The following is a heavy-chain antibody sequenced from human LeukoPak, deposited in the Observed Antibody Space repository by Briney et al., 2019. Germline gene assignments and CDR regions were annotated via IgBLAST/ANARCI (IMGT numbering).Heavy chain of an antibody. J-gene: IGHJ1*01. CDR3: AKGDSSGYYTYFQH. V-gene: IGHV3-33*06. D-gene: IGHD3-22*01. Sequence: GGSLRLSCAASGFTFSSYGMHWVRQAPGKGLEWVAVIWYDGSNKYYADSVKGRFTISRDNSKNTLYLQMNSLRAEDTAVYYCAKGDSSGYYTYFQHWARAPWSPSPQ. CDR2: IWYDGSNK. CDR1: GFTFSSYG.